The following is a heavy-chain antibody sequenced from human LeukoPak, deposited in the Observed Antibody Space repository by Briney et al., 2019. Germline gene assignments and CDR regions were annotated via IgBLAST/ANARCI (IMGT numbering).Heavy chain of an antibody. D-gene: IGHD2-2*01. Sequence: PGGSLRLSCAASGFTFSDYYMSWIRQAPGKGLEWVSYISSSGSTIYYADSVKGRFTISRDNAKNSLCLQMNSLRAEDTAVYYCARETTLGYCSSTSCYRHYYYMDVWGKGTTVTVSS. V-gene: IGHV3-11*04. CDR3: ARETTLGYCSSTSCYRHYYYMDV. J-gene: IGHJ6*03. CDR1: GFTFSDYY. CDR2: ISSSGSTI.